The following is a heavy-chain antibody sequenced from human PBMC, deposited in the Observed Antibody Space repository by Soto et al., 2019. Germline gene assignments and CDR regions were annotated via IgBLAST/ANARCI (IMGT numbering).Heavy chain of an antibody. D-gene: IGHD3-22*01. CDR1: GFTFSSYA. CDR3: ARGPNYYDNSGYFAY. J-gene: IGHJ4*02. Sequence: GGSLRLSCAASGFTFSSYAMHWVRQAPGKGLEWVALISYDGNDQYYADSVKGRFTISRDITSNTLSLQMNSLRAEDTAVYYCARGPNYYDNSGYFAYWGQGTLVTVSS. CDR2: ISYDGNDQ. V-gene: IGHV3-30-3*01.